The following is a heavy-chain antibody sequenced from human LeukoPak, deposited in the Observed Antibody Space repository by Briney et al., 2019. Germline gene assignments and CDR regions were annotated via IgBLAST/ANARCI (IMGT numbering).Heavy chain of an antibody. Sequence: SETLSLTCTVSGGSISSYYWSWIRQPAGKGLEWIGRIYTSGSTNYNPSLKSRVTMSVDTSKNQFSLKLSSVTAADTAVYYCARVAATVDEFPYYYGMDVWGQGTTVTVSS. CDR3: ARVAATVDEFPYYYGMDV. D-gene: IGHD5-12*01. J-gene: IGHJ6*02. V-gene: IGHV4-4*07. CDR2: IYTSGST. CDR1: GGSISSYY.